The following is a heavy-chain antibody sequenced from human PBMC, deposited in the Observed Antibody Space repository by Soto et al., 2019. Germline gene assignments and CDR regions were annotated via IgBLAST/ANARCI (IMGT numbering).Heavy chain of an antibody. J-gene: IGHJ6*02. CDR2: ISIDGTKK. CDR3: AREDDYGYRYINYGLDV. CDR1: GFTFNIYA. V-gene: IGHV3-30-3*01. Sequence: GGSLRLSCAASGFTFNIYALHWVRQAPGKGLEWVAVISIDGTKKYYSDSVKGRFTISRDNLRNTLYLQMNNLRVEDAALYFCAREDDYGYRYINYGLDVWGQGTTVTVSS. D-gene: IGHD4-17*01.